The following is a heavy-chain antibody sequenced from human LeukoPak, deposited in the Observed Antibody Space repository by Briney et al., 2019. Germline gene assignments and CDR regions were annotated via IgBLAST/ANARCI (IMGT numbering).Heavy chain of an antibody. CDR1: GFTFDDYA. D-gene: IGHD6-13*01. V-gene: IGHV3-9*03. CDR3: AKGYSSSWYVGGLPYYFDY. Sequence: GGSLRLSCAASGFTFDDYAMHWVRQAPGKGLEWVSGISWNSGSIGYADSVKGRFTISRDNAKNSLYLQMNSLRAEDMALYYCAKGYSSSWYVGGLPYYFDYWGQGTLVTVSS. J-gene: IGHJ4*02. CDR2: ISWNSGSI.